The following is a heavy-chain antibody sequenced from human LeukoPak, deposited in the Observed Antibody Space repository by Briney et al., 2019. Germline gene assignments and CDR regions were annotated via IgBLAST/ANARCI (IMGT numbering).Heavy chain of an antibody. V-gene: IGHV1-69*05. D-gene: IGHD3-22*01. CDR3: ARGGTYYYDSSGSAY. CDR2: IIPIFGTA. CDR1: GGTFSSYA. Sequence: ASVKVSCKASGGTFSSYAISWVRQAPGQGLEWMGGIIPIFGTANYAQKFQGRVTITTDESTSTAYMELSSLRSEDTAVYYCARGGTYYYDSSGSAYWGQGTLVTVSS. J-gene: IGHJ4*02.